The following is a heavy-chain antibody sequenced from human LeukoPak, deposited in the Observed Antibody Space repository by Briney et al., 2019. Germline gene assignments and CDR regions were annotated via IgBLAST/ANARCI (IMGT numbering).Heavy chain of an antibody. CDR2: IYHSGST. CDR3: VRGVTTIVVVIDH. Sequence: PSGTLSLTCAVSGGSISSSNWWSWVRQPPGKGLEWIGEIYHSGSTNYNPSLKSRVTISVDKSKNQFSLKLCSVTAADTAVYYCVRGVTTIVVVIDHWGQGTLVTVSS. CDR1: GGSISSSNW. V-gene: IGHV4-4*02. D-gene: IGHD3-22*01. J-gene: IGHJ4*02.